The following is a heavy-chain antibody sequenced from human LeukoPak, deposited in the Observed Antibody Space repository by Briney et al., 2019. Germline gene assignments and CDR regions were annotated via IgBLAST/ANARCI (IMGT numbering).Heavy chain of an antibody. D-gene: IGHD3-22*01. CDR2: ISPNSGGT. CDR1: GYTFTGYY. Sequence: ASVKVSCKASGYTFTGYYMHWVRQAPGQGLEWVGWISPNSGGTNYAQKFQGRVTMTTDTSISTAYMDLGSLRSDDTAVYYCARGSYYYPAGGYYNWYFDLWGSGTLVTAS. CDR3: ARGSYYYPAGGYYNWYFDL. V-gene: IGHV1-2*02. J-gene: IGHJ2*01.